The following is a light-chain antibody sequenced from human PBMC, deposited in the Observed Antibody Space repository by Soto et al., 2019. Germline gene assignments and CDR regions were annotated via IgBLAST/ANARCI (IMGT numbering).Light chain of an antibody. CDR2: DVG. CDR1: SSDIGGYNY. J-gene: IGLJ2*01. CDR3: SSYTSSNTEV. Sequence: QSVLTQPASVSGSPGQSITISCTGTSSDIGGYNYVSWYQQHPGKAPQLMIYDVGNRPLGVSNRFSGSKSGNTASLTISGLQAEDEADYYCSSYTSSNTEVFGGGTKLTVL. V-gene: IGLV2-14*01.